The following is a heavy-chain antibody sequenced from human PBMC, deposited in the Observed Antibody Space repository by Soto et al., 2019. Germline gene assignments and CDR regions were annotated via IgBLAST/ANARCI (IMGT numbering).Heavy chain of an antibody. CDR1: AITLNIYC. J-gene: IGHJ5*02. CDR3: TKDTFGAWAS. Sequence: PXGSLTLSFTASAITLNIYCTHGIRHAPGKGLVWVSRINPESTTLTYADSVTGRLTISRDSAKNTLYLQMNGLSAEDTAIYHCTKDTFGAWASWGQGTLVTVS. D-gene: IGHD3-10*01. CDR2: INPESTTL. V-gene: IGHV3-74*01.